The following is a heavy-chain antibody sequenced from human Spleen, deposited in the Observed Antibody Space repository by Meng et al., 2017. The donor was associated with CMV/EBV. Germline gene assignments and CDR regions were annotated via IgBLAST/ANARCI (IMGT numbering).Heavy chain of an antibody. CDR1: AYTFTNSW. V-gene: IGHV5-51*01. CDR3: ARFNPRLAPED. J-gene: IGHJ4*02. Sequence: CSGSAYTFTNSWIGCVRPMRGKGLGLMEMIHPADTDTSYSPSFRGQVTISADKSIITAYLQWESLKASDAAMFSCARFNPRLAPEDWGQGTLVTVSS. CDR2: IHPADTDT.